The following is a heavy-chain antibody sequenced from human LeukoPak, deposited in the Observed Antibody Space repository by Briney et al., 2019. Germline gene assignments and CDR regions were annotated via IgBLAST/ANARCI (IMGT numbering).Heavy chain of an antibody. J-gene: IGHJ5*02. D-gene: IGHD3-22*01. CDR1: GFTFSSYA. CDR3: ARSPPYYYDSSGYSNWFDP. CDR2: ISYDGSNK. Sequence: PGGSLRLSCAASGFTFSSYAMHWVRQAPGKGLEWVAVISYDGSNKYYADSVKGRFTISRDNSKNTLYLQMNSLRAEDTAVYYCARSPPYYYDSSGYSNWFDPWGQGTLVTVSS. V-gene: IGHV3-30-3*01.